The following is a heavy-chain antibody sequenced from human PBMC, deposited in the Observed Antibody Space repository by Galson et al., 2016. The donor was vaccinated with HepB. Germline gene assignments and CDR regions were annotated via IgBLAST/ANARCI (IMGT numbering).Heavy chain of an antibody. V-gene: IGHV4-59*01. CDR3: ARAKGREGYKASDS. D-gene: IGHD5-24*01. CDR1: NGSLSSYY. Sequence: SETLSLTCTVSNGSLSSYYWSWIRQSPGKGLEWIGYIYFYYTGSTKYSPSLKSRVTISLDTSKNQVSLKLDSVTAADTAVYYCARAKGREGYKASDSWGLGTLVTVSS. J-gene: IGHJ4*02. CDR2: IYFYYTGST.